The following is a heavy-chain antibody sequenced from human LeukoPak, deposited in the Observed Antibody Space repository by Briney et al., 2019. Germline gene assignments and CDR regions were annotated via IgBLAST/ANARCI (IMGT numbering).Heavy chain of an antibody. D-gene: IGHD6-13*01. CDR1: GYTFTNYG. J-gene: IGHJ5*02. V-gene: IGHV1-18*01. Sequence: GASVKVSCKASGYTFTNYGISWVRQAPGQGLEWMGWISAYDGNTNYAQEVQGRVTMTTDTSTSTAYMELRSLRSDDTAVYYCARDKVIATAGTPNWFDPWGQGTLVIVSS. CDR2: ISAYDGNT. CDR3: ARDKVIATAGTPNWFDP.